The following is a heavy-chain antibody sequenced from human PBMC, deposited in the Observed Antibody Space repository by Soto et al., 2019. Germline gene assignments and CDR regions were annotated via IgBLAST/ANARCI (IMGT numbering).Heavy chain of an antibody. V-gene: IGHV1-8*01. Sequence: ASVKVSCKASGYTFTSYDINWVRQATGQGLEWMGWMNPNSGNTGYAQKFQGRVTMTRNTSISTAYMELSSLRSDDTAVYYCARHHGPTTSENWFDPWGQGTLVTVSS. CDR3: ARHHGPTTSENWFDP. D-gene: IGHD5-12*01. CDR1: GYTFTSYD. CDR2: MNPNSGNT. J-gene: IGHJ5*02.